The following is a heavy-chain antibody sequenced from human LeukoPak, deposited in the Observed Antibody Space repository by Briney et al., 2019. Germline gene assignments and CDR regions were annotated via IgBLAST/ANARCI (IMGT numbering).Heavy chain of an antibody. J-gene: IGHJ4*02. CDR2: ISHSGSP. D-gene: IGHD7-27*01. V-gene: IGHV4-38-2*02. CDR3: ARHRKLGEINY. CDR1: GYSIRSGYY. Sequence: PSETLSLTCTVSGYSIRSGYYWGWIRQPPGKGLEWIGSISHSGSPYYNPSLKSRVTISVDTSKNHFSLKLRYVTAADTAVYYCARHRKLGEINYWGQGTLVTVSS.